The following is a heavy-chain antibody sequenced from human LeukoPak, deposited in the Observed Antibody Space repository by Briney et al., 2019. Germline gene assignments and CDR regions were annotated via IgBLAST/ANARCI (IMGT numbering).Heavy chain of an antibody. CDR3: AKRNYDFWSGYYRRAENHFDY. CDR1: GFTFSSYA. D-gene: IGHD3-3*01. Sequence: PGGSLRLSCAASGFTFSSYAMSWVRQAPGKGLDWVSAISGSGGSTYYADSVKGRFTISRDNSKNTLYLQMNSLRAEDTAVYYCAKRNYDFWSGYYRRAENHFDYWGQGTLVTVSS. V-gene: IGHV3-23*01. J-gene: IGHJ4*02. CDR2: ISGSGGST.